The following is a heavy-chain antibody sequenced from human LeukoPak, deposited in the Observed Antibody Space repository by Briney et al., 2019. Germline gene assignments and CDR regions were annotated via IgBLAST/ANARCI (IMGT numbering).Heavy chain of an antibody. J-gene: IGHJ4*02. D-gene: IGHD5-18*01. V-gene: IGHV3-9*01. CDR1: GFTFSSYG. Sequence: GGSLRLSCEASGFTFSSYGVHWVRQAPGKGLEWVSGISWNSGSIGYAVSVKGRFTISRDNAKNLLYLQMNSLRAEDTALYYCAKGMTAMVPYYFDYWGQGTLVTVSS. CDR2: ISWNSGSI. CDR3: AKGMTAMVPYYFDY.